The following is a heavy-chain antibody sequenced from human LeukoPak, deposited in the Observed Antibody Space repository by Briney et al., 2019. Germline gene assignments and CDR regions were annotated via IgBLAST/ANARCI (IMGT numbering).Heavy chain of an antibody. J-gene: IGHJ4*02. CDR2: ISGSGGST. CDR1: GFTFSSYA. V-gene: IGHV3-23*01. CDR3: AKVGSVVQGVTPLGY. D-gene: IGHD3-10*01. Sequence: PGGSLRLSCAASGFTFSSYAMSWVRQAPGKGLEWVSAISGSGGSTYYADSVKGRFTISRDNSKNTLYLQMNSLRAEDTAVYYCAKVGSVVQGVTPLGYWGQGTLVTVSS.